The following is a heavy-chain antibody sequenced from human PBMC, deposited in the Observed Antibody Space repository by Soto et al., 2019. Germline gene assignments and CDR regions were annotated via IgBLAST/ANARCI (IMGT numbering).Heavy chain of an antibody. CDR1: GYNFIDYD. D-gene: IGHD6-19*01. CDR3: SRNPHGSGLFDP. CDR2: MTPNSGNT. V-gene: IGHV1-8*01. J-gene: IGHJ5*02. Sequence: QVQLVQSGAEVKKPGASVKVSCKASGYNFIDYDINWMRQSTGQGLEWMGWMTPNSGNTGYAQKFQGRVTLTRDTSIGTAYMELSSLKTEDTAVYYCSRNPHGSGLFDPWGKGTLVTVSS.